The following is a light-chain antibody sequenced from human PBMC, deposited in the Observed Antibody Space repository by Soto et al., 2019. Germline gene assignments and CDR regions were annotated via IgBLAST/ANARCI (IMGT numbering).Light chain of an antibody. CDR3: QQLRMYPST. Sequence: IGLTQSPATLSLSPGERATLSCRASQSVSSYLAWYQQKPGQAPRLLIYGASTRATGIPARFSGSGSGTDFALTITSLQAEDFATYYCQQLRMYPSTFGGGTKVDNK. CDR1: QSVSSY. V-gene: IGKV3-11*01. CDR2: GAS. J-gene: IGKJ4*01.